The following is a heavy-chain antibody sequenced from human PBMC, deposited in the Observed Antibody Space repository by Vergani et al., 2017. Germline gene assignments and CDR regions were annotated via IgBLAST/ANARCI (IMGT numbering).Heavy chain of an antibody. J-gene: IGHJ4*02. CDR1: GITFKNAW. D-gene: IGHD2-2*02. CDR3: YTDYHDY. Sequence: EVQVVESVGGLIKPGGSLRLSCVVSGITFKNAWINWVRQAPGKGLEWIGRIRSKNDGGTADYAAPLKGRFTISRDDSKDSAFLLVNNLKTEDTAVYFCYTDYHDYWGQGTLVTVSS. V-gene: IGHV3-15*01. CDR2: IRSKNDGGTA.